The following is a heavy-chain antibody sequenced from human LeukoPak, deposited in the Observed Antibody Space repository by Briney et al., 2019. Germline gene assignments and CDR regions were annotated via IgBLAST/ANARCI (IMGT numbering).Heavy chain of an antibody. J-gene: IGHJ4*02. CDR3: ARHFNSIAGTVDY. CDR2: MYYSGNT. D-gene: IGHD6-13*01. CDR1: GGSLTSSSYY. V-gene: IGHV4-39*01. Sequence: SETLSLTCPVSGGSLTSSSYYWGWIRQPPGKGREWIGCMYYSGNTYYNPSLKSRASISVDTSKNQFSLKLSSVTAADTAVYYCARHFNSIAGTVDYWGQGTLVTVSS.